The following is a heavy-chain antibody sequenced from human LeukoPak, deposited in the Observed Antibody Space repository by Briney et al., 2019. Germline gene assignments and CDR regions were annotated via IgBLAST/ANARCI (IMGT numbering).Heavy chain of an antibody. Sequence: PSETLSLTCTVSGGSISSSSYYWGWIRQPPGKGLEWIGSIYYSGSTYYNPSLKSRVTISVDTSKNQFSLKLSSVTAADTAVCYCARLYCSGGSCYSFDIWGQGTMVTVSS. D-gene: IGHD2-15*01. V-gene: IGHV4-39*01. CDR2: IYYSGST. J-gene: IGHJ3*02. CDR1: GGSISSSSYY. CDR3: ARLYCSGGSCYSFDI.